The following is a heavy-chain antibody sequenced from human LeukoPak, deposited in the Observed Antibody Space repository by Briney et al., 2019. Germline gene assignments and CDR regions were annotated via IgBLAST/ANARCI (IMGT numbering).Heavy chain of an antibody. CDR1: GGSISSGSYY. CDR3: ARDQHQLVPGDYNYYYMDV. D-gene: IGHD6-13*01. J-gene: IGHJ6*03. V-gene: IGHV4-61*01. Sequence: PSETLSLTCTVSGGSISSGSYYWSWIRQPPGKGLEWIAHIYYSGTTNYSPSLKSRVTISVDTSKNQVSLKLRSVTAADTAVYYCARDQHQLVPGDYNYYYMDVWGKGTTVTVSS. CDR2: IYYSGTT.